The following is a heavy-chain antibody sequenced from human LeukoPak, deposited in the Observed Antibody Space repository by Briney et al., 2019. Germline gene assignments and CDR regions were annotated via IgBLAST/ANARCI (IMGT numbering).Heavy chain of an antibody. CDR1: GFTFSTYG. D-gene: IGHD3-10*01. CDR2: ISYDGDNK. CDR3: ARTTTLHYYGSGSYALGY. Sequence: GGSLRLSCAASGFTFSTYGVHWVRQAPGKGLEWVSVISYDGDNKYYADSVKGRFTISRDNSKNTLYLQMNSLRPEDTAVYYCARTTTLHYYGSGSYALGYWGQGTLVTVPS. J-gene: IGHJ4*02. V-gene: IGHV3-30-3*01.